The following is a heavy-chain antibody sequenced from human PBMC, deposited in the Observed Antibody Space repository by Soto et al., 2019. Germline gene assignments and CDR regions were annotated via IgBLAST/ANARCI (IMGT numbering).Heavy chain of an antibody. CDR2: MSPDSGHT. V-gene: IGHV1-8*01. J-gene: IGHJ4*02. CDR3: ASSPEPEPFHF. CDR1: GYTFSSYD. Sequence: GASVKVSCKTSGYTFSSYDINWVRQATGQGLEWMGWMSPDSGHTGYAQSFQGRVTMTWNISISTAYMELTSLTSEDTAVYFCASSPEPEPFHFWGQGTPVTVSS.